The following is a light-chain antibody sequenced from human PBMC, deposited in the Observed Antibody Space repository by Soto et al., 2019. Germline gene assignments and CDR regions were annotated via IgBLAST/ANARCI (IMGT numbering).Light chain of an antibody. V-gene: IGLV2-8*01. J-gene: IGLJ2*01. CDR1: SSDVGGYNF. Sequence: QSALTQPPSASGSPGQSVTISCTGTSSDVGGYNFVSWYQQHPGKAPKLMIHDVSKRPSGVPDRFSASKSGNTASLTVSGLQAEDEADYYCPSYAGTIHFVLFGGGTKLAVL. CDR2: DVS. CDR3: PSYAGTIHFVL.